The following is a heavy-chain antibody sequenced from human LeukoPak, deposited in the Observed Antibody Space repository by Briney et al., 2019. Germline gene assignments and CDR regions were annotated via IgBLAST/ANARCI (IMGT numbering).Heavy chain of an antibody. J-gene: IGHJ5*02. V-gene: IGHV1-2*02. CDR2: INPNSGGT. CDR1: GYIFTGYY. CDR3: ARAEWDRAWFDP. D-gene: IGHD1-26*01. Sequence: GASVKVSCKASGYIFTGYYMHWVRQAPGQGLEWMGWINPNSGGTNYAQKFQGRVTMTRDTSISTAYMELSRLRSDDTAVYYCARAEWDRAWFDPWGQGTLVTVSS.